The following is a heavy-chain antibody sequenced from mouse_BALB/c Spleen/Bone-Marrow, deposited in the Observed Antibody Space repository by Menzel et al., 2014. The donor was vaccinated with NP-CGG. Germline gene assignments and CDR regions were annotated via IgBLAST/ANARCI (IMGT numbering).Heavy chain of an antibody. V-gene: IGHV5-17*02. D-gene: IGHD2-1*01. Sequence: EVKLVEPGGGLVQPGGSRKLSCAASGFTFSSFGMHWVRQAPEKGLEWVAYIRSGSSTIYYADTVKGRFTISRDNPKNTLFLQMNSLRSEDTAMYYCARGGNYAWFAYWGQGTLVTVSA. CDR3: ARGGNYAWFAY. J-gene: IGHJ3*01. CDR1: GFTFSSFG. CDR2: IRSGSSTI.